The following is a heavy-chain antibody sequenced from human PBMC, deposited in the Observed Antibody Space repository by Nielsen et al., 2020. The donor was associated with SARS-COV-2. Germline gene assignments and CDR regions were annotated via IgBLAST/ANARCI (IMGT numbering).Heavy chain of an antibody. Sequence: GGSLRLSCTVSGFTFSSYGMHWVRRAPGRGPEWVAVISYDGSNSYYADSVKGRFTISRDNAKNSLYLQMNSLRAEDTAVYYCARSIRGYSYGDDYWGQGTLVTVSS. CDR3: ARSIRGYSYGDDY. V-gene: IGHV3-30*03. J-gene: IGHJ4*02. CDR2: ISYDGSNS. CDR1: GFTFSSYG. D-gene: IGHD5-18*01.